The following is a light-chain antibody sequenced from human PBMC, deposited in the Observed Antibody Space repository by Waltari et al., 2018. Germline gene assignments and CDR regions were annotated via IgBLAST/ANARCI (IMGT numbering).Light chain of an antibody. J-gene: IGLJ2*01. CDR3: SSYTSSSTLLV. V-gene: IGLV2-14*01. CDR2: DVS. CDR1: SSDVGGYNY. Sequence: QSALTQPASVSGSPGQSITISCTGTSSDVGGYNYVSWYQQHQGKAPKLMIYDVSKRPSGVSNRFSGSKSGNTASLTISGLQAEDEADYYCSSYTSSSTLLVFGGGTKLTVL.